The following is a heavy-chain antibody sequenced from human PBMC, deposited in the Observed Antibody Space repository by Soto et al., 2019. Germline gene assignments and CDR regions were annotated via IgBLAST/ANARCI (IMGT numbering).Heavy chain of an antibody. D-gene: IGHD6-19*01. CDR2: IKKDGSEK. CDR1: GFSFSTYW. V-gene: IGHV3-7*01. CDR3: VAGSGWLTDF. Sequence: EVQLVESGGGLVQPRGSLRLSCAASGFSFSTYWMNWVRQAPGKGLEWVAIIKKDGSEKLYVDSVKGRFTISRDNARNSMYLEMKSLRAEDTAVYYCVAGSGWLTDFWGQGTLVTVSS. J-gene: IGHJ4*02.